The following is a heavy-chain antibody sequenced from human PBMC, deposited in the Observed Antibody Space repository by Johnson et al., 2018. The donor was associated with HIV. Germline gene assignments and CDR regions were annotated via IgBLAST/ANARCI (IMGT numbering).Heavy chain of an antibody. CDR2: ISSNGGST. D-gene: IGHD6-13*01. Sequence: EMQLVESGGGVVRPGGSLRLSCAASGFTFSMNAMHWVRQAPGKGLEYVSAISSNGGSTYYADSVKGRFTISRDNSKNTLYLQMNSLRAEDTAVYYCAKSIAAAGTNAFDIWGQGTMVTVSS. V-gene: IGHV3-64*07. J-gene: IGHJ3*02. CDR1: GFTFSMNA. CDR3: AKSIAAAGTNAFDI.